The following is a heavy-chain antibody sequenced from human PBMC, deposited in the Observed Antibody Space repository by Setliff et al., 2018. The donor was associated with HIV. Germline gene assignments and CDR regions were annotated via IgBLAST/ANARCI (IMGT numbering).Heavy chain of an antibody. Sequence: ASVKVSCKASGYTFSDYGISWVRQAPGQGLEWMGWISAHNGRINYAQKFQGRVTMTPDRSTSTAYMELRSLRSDDTAVYYCARDVGRDGYCFDHWGQGTLVTVSS. V-gene: IGHV1-18*01. D-gene: IGHD5-12*01. CDR3: ARDVGRDGYCFDH. CDR2: ISAHNGRI. J-gene: IGHJ4*02. CDR1: GYTFSDYG.